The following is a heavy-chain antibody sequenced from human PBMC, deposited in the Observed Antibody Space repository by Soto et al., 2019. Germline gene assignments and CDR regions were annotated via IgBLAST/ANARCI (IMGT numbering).Heavy chain of an antibody. Sequence: QVLLVESGGGVVQPGGSLRLSCTASGFTFSSFGMHWVRQAPGKGLEWVATIFYDGTQTYYADSVKGRLTISRDNSENTLYLQMNSLRAEDTAIYYCARGGVPYGDLPRDYWGQGALVTVSS. CDR1: GFTFSSFG. D-gene: IGHD4-17*01. CDR3: ARGGVPYGDLPRDY. V-gene: IGHV3-33*01. J-gene: IGHJ4*02. CDR2: IFYDGTQT.